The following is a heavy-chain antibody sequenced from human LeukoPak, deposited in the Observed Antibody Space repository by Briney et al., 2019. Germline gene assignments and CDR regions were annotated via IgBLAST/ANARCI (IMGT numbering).Heavy chain of an antibody. CDR2: ISYDGRNK. D-gene: IGHD3-9*01. Sequence: GGSLRLSCAASGFTFSSYGMHWVRQAPGKGLEWVAVISYDGRNKYSADSVKGRFTISRDNSKNTLYLQMNTVGAEDTAVYYCAKTGYPPYYYGMDVWGQGTTVTVSS. V-gene: IGHV3-30*18. CDR3: AKTGYPPYYYGMDV. CDR1: GFTFSSYG. J-gene: IGHJ6*02.